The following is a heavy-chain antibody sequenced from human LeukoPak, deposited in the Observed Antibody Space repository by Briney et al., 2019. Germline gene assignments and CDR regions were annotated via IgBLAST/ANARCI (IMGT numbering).Heavy chain of an antibody. CDR1: GFTFSSYG. CDR3: AKDQSGAAPPGPYYYCYGMDV. V-gene: IGHV3-30*18. J-gene: IGHJ6*02. CDR2: ISYDGSNK. D-gene: IGHD6-6*01. Sequence: GGSLRLSCAASGFTFSSYGMHWVRQAPGKGLEWVAVISYDGSNKYYADSVKGRFTISRDNSKNTLYLQMNSLRAEDTAVYYCAKDQSGAAPPGPYYYCYGMDVWGQGTTVTVSS.